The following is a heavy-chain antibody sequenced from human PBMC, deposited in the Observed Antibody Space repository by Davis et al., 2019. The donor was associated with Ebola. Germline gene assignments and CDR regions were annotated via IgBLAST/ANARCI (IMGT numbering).Heavy chain of an antibody. CDR1: GFTFSSYW. V-gene: IGHV3-7*01. CDR3: AKACNSLGDPLPARAIYGMDV. Sequence: PGGSLRLSCAASGFTFSSYWMSWVRQAPGKGLEWVANIKQDGSEKYYVDSVKGRFTISRDNSKNTLYLQMNSLRAEDTAVYYCAKACNSLGDPLPARAIYGMDVWGQGTTVTVSS. CDR2: IKQDGSEK. J-gene: IGHJ6*02. D-gene: IGHD2/OR15-2a*01.